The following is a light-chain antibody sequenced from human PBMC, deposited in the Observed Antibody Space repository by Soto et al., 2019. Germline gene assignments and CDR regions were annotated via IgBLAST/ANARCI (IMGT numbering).Light chain of an antibody. CDR2: DVT. J-gene: IGLJ3*02. Sequence: QSVLTQPRSVSGSPGQSVTISCTGTSSDVGGYNYVSWYQQNPGKAPRLMIHDVTKRPSGVPDRFSGSKSGNTASLTISGLQAEDEADYYCCSYAGSYSWVFGGGTQLTVL. V-gene: IGLV2-11*01. CDR1: SSDVGGYNY. CDR3: CSYAGSYSWV.